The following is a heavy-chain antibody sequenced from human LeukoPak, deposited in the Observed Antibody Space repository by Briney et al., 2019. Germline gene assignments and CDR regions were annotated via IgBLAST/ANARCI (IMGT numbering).Heavy chain of an antibody. Sequence: PGGSLRLSCAASGFSFSSYNMNWVRQTPGKGLEWVSSSTSSRTYTFYADSVKGRFTISRDNARNSLYLQMNSLSAEDTAVYYCARDPYSGTYGDTYYYYMDVWGKGPTVPISS. CDR3: ARDPYSGTYGDTYYYYMDV. D-gene: IGHD1-26*01. J-gene: IGHJ6*03. CDR2: STSSRTYT. CDR1: GFSFSSYN. V-gene: IGHV3-21*01.